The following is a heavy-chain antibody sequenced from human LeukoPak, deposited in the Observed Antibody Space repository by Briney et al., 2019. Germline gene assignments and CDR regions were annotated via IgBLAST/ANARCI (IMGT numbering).Heavy chain of an antibody. V-gene: IGHV1-8*01. CDR3: ARDLPMVRGVSNWFDP. Sequence: ASVKVSCKASGYTFTSYDINWVRQATGQGLEWMGWMNPNSGNTGYAQKFQGRVTMTRNTSISTAYMELSSLRSEDTAVYYCARDLPMVRGVSNWFDPWGQGTLVIVSS. J-gene: IGHJ5*02. CDR1: GYTFTSYD. CDR2: MNPNSGNT. D-gene: IGHD3-10*01.